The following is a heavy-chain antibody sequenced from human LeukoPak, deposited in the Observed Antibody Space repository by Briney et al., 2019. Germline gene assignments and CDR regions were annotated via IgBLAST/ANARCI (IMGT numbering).Heavy chain of an antibody. CDR2: ISYDGGNK. CDR1: GFTFSSYG. CDR3: AKDPQWNAVGNYFDY. J-gene: IGHJ4*02. D-gene: IGHD1-1*01. Sequence: EGSLRLSCAASGFTFSSYGMHWVRKAPGKGLEWVAVISYDGGNKYYADPVKGRFTISRDNSKNTLYLQMNSLRAEDTAVYYCAKDPQWNAVGNYFDYWGQGTLVTVSS. V-gene: IGHV3-30*18.